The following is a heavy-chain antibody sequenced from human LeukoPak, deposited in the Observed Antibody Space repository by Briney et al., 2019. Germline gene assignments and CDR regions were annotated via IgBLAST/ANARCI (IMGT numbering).Heavy chain of an antibody. CDR1: GYTFTAYY. Sequence: ASMKVSCKASGYTFTAYYMHWVRQAPGQGLEWMGWINPNSGGTNFAQKFQGRVTMTRDTSISTAYMELSRLRSDDTAVYYCARPITIFGVAPGYWGQGTLVTVSS. J-gene: IGHJ4*02. CDR2: INPNSGGT. CDR3: ARPITIFGVAPGY. D-gene: IGHD3-3*01. V-gene: IGHV1-2*02.